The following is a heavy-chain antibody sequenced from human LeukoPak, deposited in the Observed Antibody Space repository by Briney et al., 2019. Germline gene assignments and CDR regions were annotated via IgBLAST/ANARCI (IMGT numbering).Heavy chain of an antibody. Sequence: GGSLRLSCAASGFTFSSYSMNWVRQAPGKGLEWVSYISSSSSTIYYADSVKGRFTISRDNAKNSLYLQMNSLRAEDTAVYYCARERGWLRSLNYFDYWGQGTLVTVSS. CDR2: ISSSSSTI. D-gene: IGHD5-12*01. J-gene: IGHJ4*02. CDR1: GFTFSSYS. V-gene: IGHV3-48*01. CDR3: ARERGWLRSLNYFDY.